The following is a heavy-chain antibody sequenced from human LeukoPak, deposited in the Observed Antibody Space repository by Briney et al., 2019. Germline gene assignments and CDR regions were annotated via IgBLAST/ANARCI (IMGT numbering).Heavy chain of an antibody. Sequence: SETLSLTCAVYGGSFSGYYWSWIRQPPGKGLEWIGEINHSGSTNYNPSLKSRVTISVDTSENQFSLKLSSVTAADTAVYYCARSPYSSGWYGAWGQGTLVTVSS. CDR1: GGSFSGYY. CDR2: INHSGST. J-gene: IGHJ4*02. CDR3: ARSPYSSGWYGA. V-gene: IGHV4-34*01. D-gene: IGHD6-19*01.